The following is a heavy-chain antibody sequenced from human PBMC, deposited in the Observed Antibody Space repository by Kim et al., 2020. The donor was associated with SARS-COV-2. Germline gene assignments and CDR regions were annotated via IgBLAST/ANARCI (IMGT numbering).Heavy chain of an antibody. D-gene: IGHD1-1*01. CDR2: IGWNGGDI. V-gene: IGHV3-9*01. J-gene: IGHJ4*02. CDR3: VKKRMSNSDGPDFDY. CDR1: GFTFGDYA. Sequence: GGSLRLSCAASGFTFGDYAMYWVRQPPGKGLEWVSAIGWNGGDIAYADSVRGRFTISRDNAKNSLYLQMNSLRFEDTALYFCVKKRMSNSDGPDFDYWGQGSLVTVYS.